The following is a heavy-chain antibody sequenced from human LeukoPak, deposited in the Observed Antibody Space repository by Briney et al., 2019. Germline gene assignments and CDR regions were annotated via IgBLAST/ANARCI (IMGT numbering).Heavy chain of an antibody. CDR3: ARDAPIHYDFWSGYSDGDYFDY. CDR1: GGSISSYY. J-gene: IGHJ4*02. D-gene: IGHD3-3*01. CDR2: IYYSGST. Sequence: SETLSLTCTVSGGSISSYYWSWIRQPPGKGLEWIGYIYYSGSTNYNPSLKSRVTISVDTSKNQFSLKLSSVTAADTAVYYCARDAPIHYDFWSGYSDGDYFDYWGQGTLVTVSS. V-gene: IGHV4-59*01.